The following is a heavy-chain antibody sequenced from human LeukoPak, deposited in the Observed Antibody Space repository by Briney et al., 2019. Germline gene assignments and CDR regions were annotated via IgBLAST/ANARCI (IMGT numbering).Heavy chain of an antibody. CDR1: GFTFDDYA. V-gene: IGHV3-9*01. J-gene: IGHJ4*02. D-gene: IGHD6-19*01. Sequence: GRSLRLSCAASGFTFDDYAMHWVRQAPGKGLEWVSGISWNSGSIGYADSVKGRFTISRDNAKNSLYLQMNSLRAEDTALYYCAKFTSSGQHDYWGQGTLVTVSS. CDR2: ISWNSGSI. CDR3: AKFTSSGQHDY.